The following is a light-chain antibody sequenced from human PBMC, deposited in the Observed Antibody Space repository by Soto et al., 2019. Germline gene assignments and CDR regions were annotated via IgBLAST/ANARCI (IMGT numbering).Light chain of an antibody. CDR3: QQYDSYYT. CDR2: DVS. V-gene: IGKV1-5*01. Sequence: DIQMTQSPASRSASVGDRVTITWRASQCISTWFAWYHQKPGKAPTLLIYDVSRLASGVPSRFSGSGSGTEFTLTINSLQPDDFATYYCQQYDSYYTVGQGTKV. J-gene: IGKJ2*01. CDR1: QCISTW.